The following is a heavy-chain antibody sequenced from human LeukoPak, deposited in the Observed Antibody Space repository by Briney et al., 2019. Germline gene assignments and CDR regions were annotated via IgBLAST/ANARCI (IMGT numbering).Heavy chain of an antibody. J-gene: IGHJ4*02. V-gene: IGHV4-30-4*01. CDR1: GGSISSGDYY. CDR3: ARENYYDSSGYS. Sequence: SETLSLTCTVSGGSISSGDYYWRWIRQPPGKGLEWIGYIYYSGSTYYNPSLKSRFTISVDTSKNQFSLKLSSVTAADTAVYYCARENYYDSSGYSWGQGTLVTVSS. CDR2: IYYSGST. D-gene: IGHD3-22*01.